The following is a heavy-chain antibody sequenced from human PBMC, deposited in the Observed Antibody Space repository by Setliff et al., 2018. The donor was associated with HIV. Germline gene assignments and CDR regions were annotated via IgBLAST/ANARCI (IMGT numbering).Heavy chain of an antibody. CDR3: ARRGYSYVERVYYYYMDV. V-gene: IGHV4-4*09. Sequence: TLSLTCTVSGGSISSYYWSWIRQPPGKGLEWIGYIDNSGSTNYNPSLKSRVTISVDTSKNQICLKLSSVTAADTAMYYCARRGYSYVERVYYYYMDVWGKGTTVTVSS. J-gene: IGHJ6*03. CDR2: IDNSGST. D-gene: IGHD5-18*01. CDR1: GGSISSYY.